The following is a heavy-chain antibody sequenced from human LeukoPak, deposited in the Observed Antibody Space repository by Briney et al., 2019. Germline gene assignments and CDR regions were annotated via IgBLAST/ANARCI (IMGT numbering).Heavy chain of an antibody. D-gene: IGHD6-13*01. CDR3: ARPESDSSSWYVF. CDR1: GGTFSSYA. Sequence: GASVKVSCKASGGTFSSYAISWVRQAPGQGLEWMGGIIPIFGTANYAQKFQGRVTITTDESTSTAYMELSSLRSEDTAVYYCARPESDSSSWYVFWGQGTLVTVAS. V-gene: IGHV1-69*05. CDR2: IIPIFGTA. J-gene: IGHJ4*02.